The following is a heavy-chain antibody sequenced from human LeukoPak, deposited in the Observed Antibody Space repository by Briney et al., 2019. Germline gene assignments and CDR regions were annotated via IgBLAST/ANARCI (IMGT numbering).Heavy chain of an antibody. J-gene: IGHJ3*02. CDR1: GFTFSSYS. V-gene: IGHV3-21*01. Sequence: PGGSLGLSCAASGFTFSSYSMNWVRQAPGKGLEWVSSISSSSSYIYYADSVKGRFTISRDNAKNSLYLQMNSLRAEDTAVYYCASRVSYEDAFDIWGQGTMVTVSS. CDR2: ISSSSSYI. D-gene: IGHD5-12*01. CDR3: ASRVSYEDAFDI.